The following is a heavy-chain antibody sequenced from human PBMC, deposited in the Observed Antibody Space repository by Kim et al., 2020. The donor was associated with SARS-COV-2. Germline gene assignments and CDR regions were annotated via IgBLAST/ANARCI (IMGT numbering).Heavy chain of an antibody. CDR2: INHSGST. CDR1: GGSFSGYY. J-gene: IGHJ4*02. Sequence: SETLSLTCAVYGGSFSGYYWSWIRQPPGKGLEWIGEINHSGSTNYSPSLKSRVTISVDTSKNQFSLKLSSVTAADTAVYYCARGPTYSGYDDYWGQGTLVTVSS. CDR3: ARGPTYSGYDDY. V-gene: IGHV4-34*01. D-gene: IGHD5-12*01.